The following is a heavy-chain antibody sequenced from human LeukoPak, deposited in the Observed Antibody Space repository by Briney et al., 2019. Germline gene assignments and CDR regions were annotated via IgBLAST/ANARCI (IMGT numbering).Heavy chain of an antibody. CDR1: GGSFSDSY. D-gene: IGHD3-10*01. CDR3: ASRGDYYYGLDV. J-gene: IGHJ6*02. V-gene: IGHV4-34*01. Sequence: SETLSLTCAVYGGSFSDSYWNWIRQPPGKGLEWIGNINHSGSTNYNPSLKSRVTISVDTSKNQFSLKLTSVTAADTAVYYCASRGDYYYGLDVWGQGTTVTVSS. CDR2: INHSGST.